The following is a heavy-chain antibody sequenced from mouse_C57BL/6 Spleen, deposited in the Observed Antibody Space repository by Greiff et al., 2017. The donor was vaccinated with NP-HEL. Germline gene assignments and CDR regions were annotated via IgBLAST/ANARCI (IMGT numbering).Heavy chain of an antibody. J-gene: IGHJ2*01. Sequence: QVQLQQPGAELVKPGASVKLSCKASGYTFTSYWMQWVKQRPGQGLEWIGEIDPSDSYTNYNQKFKGKATLTVDTSSSTAYMQLSSLTSEDSAVYYCARGYGSSYVEYWGQGTTLTVSS. CDR2: IDPSDSYT. V-gene: IGHV1-50*01. CDR1: GYTFTSYW. D-gene: IGHD1-1*01. CDR3: ARGYGSSYVEY.